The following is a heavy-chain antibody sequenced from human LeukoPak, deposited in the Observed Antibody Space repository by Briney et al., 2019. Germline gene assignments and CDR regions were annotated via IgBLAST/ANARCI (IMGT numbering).Heavy chain of an antibody. J-gene: IGHJ4*02. CDR3: ARGGAARPDY. D-gene: IGHD6-6*01. CDR2: ISSSSSYI. Sequence: PGGSLRLSCAASGFTFSSYSMNWVRQAPGKGLEWVSSISSSSSYIYYADSVKGRFTISRDNAKNSLYLQVNSLRAEDTAVYYCARGGAARPDYWGQGTLVTVSS. V-gene: IGHV3-21*01. CDR1: GFTFSSYS.